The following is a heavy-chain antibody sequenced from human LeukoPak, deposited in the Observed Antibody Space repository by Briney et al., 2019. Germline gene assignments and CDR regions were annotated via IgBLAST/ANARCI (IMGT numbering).Heavy chain of an antibody. Sequence: GRSLRLSCAPSGFTFSRHGMHWVRQAPGKGLEWVAIISNDGSGKYYAHSVEGRFTISRDNSKNTLYLQVDSLRAEDTAVYYCARDRAWNYFDYWGQGTLVTVSS. CDR1: GFTFSRHG. CDR2: ISNDGSGK. V-gene: IGHV3-30*03. J-gene: IGHJ4*02. CDR3: ARDRAWNYFDY. D-gene: IGHD3-3*01.